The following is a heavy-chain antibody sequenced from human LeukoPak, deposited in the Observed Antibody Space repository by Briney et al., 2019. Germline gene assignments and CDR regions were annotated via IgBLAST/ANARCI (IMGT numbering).Heavy chain of an antibody. D-gene: IGHD3-22*01. V-gene: IGHV1-18*01. CDR1: GYTFTSYG. CDR2: ISAYNGNT. J-gene: IGHJ6*03. Sequence: ASVKVSCKASGYTFTSYGISWVRQAPGQGLERMGWISAYNGNTNYAQKLQGRVTMTTDASTSTAYMELRSLRSDDTAVYYCARDLRYYYGSSGYYSGTYYYYYMDVWGKGTTVTVSS. CDR3: ARDLRYYYGSSGYYSGTYYYYYMDV.